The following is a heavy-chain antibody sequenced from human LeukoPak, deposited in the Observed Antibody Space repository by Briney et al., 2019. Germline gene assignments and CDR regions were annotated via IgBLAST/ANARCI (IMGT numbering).Heavy chain of an antibody. CDR1: GFIFSDYY. CDR3: ATLPDSSGWPYYFDY. J-gene: IGHJ4*02. CDR2: ISGSGGST. V-gene: IGHV3-23*01. Sequence: PGGSLRLSCATSGFIFSDYYMSWIRQAPGKGLEWVSAISGSGGSTYYADSVKGRFTISRDNSKNTLYLQMNSLRAEDTAVYYCATLPDSSGWPYYFDYWGQGTLVTVSS. D-gene: IGHD6-19*01.